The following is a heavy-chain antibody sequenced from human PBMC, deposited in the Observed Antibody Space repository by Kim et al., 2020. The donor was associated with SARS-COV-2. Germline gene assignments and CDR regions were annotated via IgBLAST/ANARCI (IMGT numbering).Heavy chain of an antibody. D-gene: IGHD6-13*01. V-gene: IGHV4-39*01. CDR2: IYYSGST. CDR3: ARPRIAAAGFDY. Sequence: SETLSLTCTVSGGSISSSSYYWGWIRQPPGKGLEWIGSIYYSGSTYYNPSLKSRVTISVDTSKNQFSLKLSSVTAADTAVYYCARPRIAAAGFDYWGQGTLVTVSS. J-gene: IGHJ4*02. CDR1: GGSISSSSYY.